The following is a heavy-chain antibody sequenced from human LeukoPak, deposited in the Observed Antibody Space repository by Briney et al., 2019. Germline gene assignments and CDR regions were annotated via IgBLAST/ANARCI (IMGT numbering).Heavy chain of an antibody. CDR1: GFTFSDYC. CDR3: ARSYAVTGSPDWFDP. CDR2: ISSSSSYT. Sequence: GGSLRLSCAASGFTFSDYCMSWIRQAPGKGLEWVAYISSSSSYTNYADSVKGRFTISRDNAKNSLYLQMNSLRAEDTAVYYCARSYAVTGSPDWFDPWGQGTLVTVSS. J-gene: IGHJ5*02. V-gene: IGHV3-11*06. D-gene: IGHD4-11*01.